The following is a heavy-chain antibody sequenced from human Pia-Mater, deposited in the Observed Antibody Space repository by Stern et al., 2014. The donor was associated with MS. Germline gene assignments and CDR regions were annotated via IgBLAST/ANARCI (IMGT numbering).Heavy chain of an antibody. CDR1: GGSISSGGYY. Sequence: QLQLQESGPGLVKPSQTLSLTCTVSGGSISSGGYYWSWIRQPPGKGLEWLGHIYYSGSNYYNPSLQRRVTISADPSQNQFSLKLSSVTAADTAVYYCARVHADSSSWYWWYFDLWGRGTLVTVSS. CDR3: ARVHADSSSWYWWYFDL. V-gene: IGHV4-31*03. CDR2: IYYSGSN. J-gene: IGHJ2*01. D-gene: IGHD6-13*01.